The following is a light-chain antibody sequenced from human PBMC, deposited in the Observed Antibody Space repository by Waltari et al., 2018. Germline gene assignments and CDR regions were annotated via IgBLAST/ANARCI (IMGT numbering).Light chain of an antibody. CDR1: QSVGRS. CDR2: DAS. V-gene: IGKV3-20*01. J-gene: IGKJ1*01. CDR3: QMYVRLPVT. Sequence: EIVLTQSPGTLSLSPGESATLSCRATQSVGRSLAWYQQKPGQAPRLLIYDASKRATGIAERVSGGGSVSDFSLTISRLEPEDFAVYYCQMYVRLPVTFGQGTKVEIK.